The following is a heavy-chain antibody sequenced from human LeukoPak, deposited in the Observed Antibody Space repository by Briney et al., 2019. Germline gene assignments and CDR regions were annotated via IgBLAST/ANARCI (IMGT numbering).Heavy chain of an antibody. V-gene: IGHV3-23*01. J-gene: IGHJ4*02. CDR3: AKVAGGDLEDIVVVPAAGIDY. Sequence: GGSLRLSCAASGFTFRSYAMSWVRQAPGKGLEWVSAISGSGGSTYYADSVKGRFTTSRDNSKNTLYLQMNSLRAEDTAVYYCAKVAGGDLEDIVVVPAAGIDYWGQGTLVAVSS. CDR1: GFTFRSYA. CDR2: ISGSGGST. D-gene: IGHD2-2*01.